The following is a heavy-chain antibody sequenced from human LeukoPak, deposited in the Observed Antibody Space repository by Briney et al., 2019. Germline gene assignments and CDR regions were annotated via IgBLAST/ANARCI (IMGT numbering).Heavy chain of an antibody. J-gene: IGHJ4*02. D-gene: IGHD4-17*01. CDR2: ISSNGGST. CDR3: AKDRGVTTPFDY. CDR1: GFTFSSYA. V-gene: IGHV3-64*01. Sequence: GGSLRLSCAASGFTFSSYAMSWVRQAPGKGLEYVSAISSNGGSTYYANSVKGRFTISRDNSKNTLYLQMGSLRAEDMAVYYCAKDRGVTTPFDYWGQGTLVTVSS.